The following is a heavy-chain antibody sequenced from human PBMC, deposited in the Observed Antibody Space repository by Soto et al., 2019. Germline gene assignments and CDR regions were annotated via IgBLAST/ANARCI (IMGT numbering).Heavy chain of an antibody. D-gene: IGHD3-10*01. V-gene: IGHV3-33*01. CDR2: IWYDGGNK. Sequence: GKGLEWVSFIWYDGGNKYYAESVKGRFTISRDNSKNTLFLQMNSLRAEDTALYYRAGDGKRNSGSVTAFLLNRSSDL. J-gene: IGHJ2*01. CDR3: AGDGKRNSGSVTAFLLNRSSDL.